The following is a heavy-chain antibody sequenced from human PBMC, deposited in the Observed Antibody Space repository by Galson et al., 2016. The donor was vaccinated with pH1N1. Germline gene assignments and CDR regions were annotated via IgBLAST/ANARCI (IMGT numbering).Heavy chain of an antibody. CDR3: ARETPSPSPTVLRYFDWSRGLSAFDM. Sequence: SVKVSCKASGFTFSNHGINWVRQAPGQGLEWMGWINTKTGNPTYAQGFTGRFVFSLDTSVNTAYLQINSLKDDDTAVYYCARETPSPSPTVLRYFDWSRGLSAFDMWGRGTVVTVSS. V-gene: IGHV7-4-1*02. J-gene: IGHJ3*02. D-gene: IGHD3-9*01. CDR2: INTKTGNP. CDR1: GFTFSNHG.